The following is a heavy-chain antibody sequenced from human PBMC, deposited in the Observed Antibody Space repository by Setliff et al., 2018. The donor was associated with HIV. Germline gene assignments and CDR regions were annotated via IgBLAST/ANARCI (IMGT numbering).Heavy chain of an antibody. CDR1: GYTFTSYY. CDR2: IIPISGTA. V-gene: IGHV1-69*05. Sequence: SVKVSCKASGYTFTSYYIHWVRQAPGQGLEWMGGIIPISGTANYAQKFQGRVTITTDESTSTAYMELSGLRSEDTAVYYCARDFGGYCSSMSCPGLFDPWGQGTLVTVSS. D-gene: IGHD2-2*01. J-gene: IGHJ5*02. CDR3: ARDFGGYCSSMSCPGLFDP.